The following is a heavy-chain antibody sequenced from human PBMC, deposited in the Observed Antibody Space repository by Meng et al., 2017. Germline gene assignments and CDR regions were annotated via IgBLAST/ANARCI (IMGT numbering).Heavy chain of an antibody. Sequence: QLQQAGPGLVKPSQTSSLICAISGDSVSSNSAAWNWIRQSPSRGLEWLGRAYYRSKWYHDYAESVKSRISIDPDTSKNQFSLQLRSVTPEDSAVYYCARGSYSFDSWGQRTLVTVSS. CDR2: AYYRSKWYH. V-gene: IGHV6-1*01. D-gene: IGHD1-26*01. J-gene: IGHJ4*02. CDR3: ARGSYSFDS. CDR1: GDSVSSNSAA.